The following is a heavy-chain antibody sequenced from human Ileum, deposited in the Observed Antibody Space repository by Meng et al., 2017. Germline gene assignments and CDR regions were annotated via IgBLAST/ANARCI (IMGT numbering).Heavy chain of an antibody. Sequence: QVQLQESGPGLVRSSETLSLTCTVSGGFVSSGLYYWSWIRQPPGKGLERIGYIYYSGSINYNPSLKSRVTISVDTSKNQFSLNLSSVTAADTAVYYCARDSGWFDRWGQGTLVTVSS. V-gene: IGHV4-61*01. CDR2: IYYSGSI. J-gene: IGHJ5*02. CDR1: GGFVSSGLYY. CDR3: ARDSGWFDR.